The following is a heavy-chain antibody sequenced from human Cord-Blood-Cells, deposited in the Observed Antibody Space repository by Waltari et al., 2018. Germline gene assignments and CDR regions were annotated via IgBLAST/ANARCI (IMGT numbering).Heavy chain of an antibody. CDR3: TRHTVAGDY. J-gene: IGHJ4*02. D-gene: IGHD6-19*01. CDR2: IRSKANSYAT. V-gene: IGHV3-73*02. CDR1: GFTFSGSP. Sequence: EVQLVESGGGLVQPGGSLNLSCAASGFTFSGSPMPRVRQASGKGLEWVGRIRSKANSYATAYAASVKGRFTISRDDSKNTAYLQMNSLKTEDTAVYYCTRHTVAGDYWGQGTLVTVSS.